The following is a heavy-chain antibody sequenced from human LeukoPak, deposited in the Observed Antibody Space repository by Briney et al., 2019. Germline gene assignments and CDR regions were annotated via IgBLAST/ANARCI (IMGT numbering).Heavy chain of an antibody. J-gene: IGHJ5*02. V-gene: IGHV4-30-4*07. CDR3: ARSQFYGSGSYQGRWFDP. D-gene: IGHD3-10*01. CDR1: GGSISSGDYS. CDR2: IYYSGST. Sequence: SQTLSLTCAVSGGSISSGDYSWSWIRQPPGKGLEWIGNIYYSGSTYYNPSLKSRVNISVDTSRNQFSLKLTSVTAADTAVYYCARSQFYGSGSYQGRWFDPWGQGTLVTVSS.